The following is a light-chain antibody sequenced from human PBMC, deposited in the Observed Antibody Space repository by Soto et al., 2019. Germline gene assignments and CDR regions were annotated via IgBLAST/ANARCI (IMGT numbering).Light chain of an antibody. CDR3: QVYDRSPL. V-gene: IGKV3-20*01. Sequence: EIVLTQSPDTLSLSPGERATLSCRASQSVGSNYLAWYQQKPGQAPRLLMYDASGRASGIPDRFSGSGSRTDFTLTISRLEPEDFAVYYCQVYDRSPLFGGGTKVDIK. J-gene: IGKJ4*01. CDR1: QSVGSNY. CDR2: DAS.